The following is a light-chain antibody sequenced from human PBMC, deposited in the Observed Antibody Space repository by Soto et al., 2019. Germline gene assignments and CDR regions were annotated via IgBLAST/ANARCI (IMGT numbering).Light chain of an antibody. CDR3: QQSYITPPLT. CDR1: QSISTY. CDR2: AAS. J-gene: IGKJ4*01. V-gene: IGKV1-39*01. Sequence: DIQMTQSPSCLSASVGDRVTITCRASQSISTYLNCYQQKPGKAPKLLIYAASSLQSGVPSRFSASGSGTDFTLTISSLQPEDFATYYCQQSYITPPLTFGGGTKVDI.